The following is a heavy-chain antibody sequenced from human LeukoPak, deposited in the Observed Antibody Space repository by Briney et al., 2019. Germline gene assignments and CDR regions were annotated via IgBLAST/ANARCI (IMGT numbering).Heavy chain of an antibody. J-gene: IGHJ6*03. CDR1: GYTFTGYY. D-gene: IGHD6-6*01. V-gene: IGHV1-2*02. Sequence: ASVKVSCKASGYTFTGYYMHWVRQAPGQGLEWMGWINPNSGGTNYAQKFQGRVTMTRDTSISTAYMELSRLRSEDTAVYYCARGRIAARPRRSYFYSYMDVWGKGTTVTVSS. CDR2: INPNSGGT. CDR3: ARGRIAARPRRSYFYSYMDV.